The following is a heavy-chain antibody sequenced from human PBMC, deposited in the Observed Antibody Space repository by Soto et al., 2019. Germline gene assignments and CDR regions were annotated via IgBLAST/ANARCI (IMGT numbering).Heavy chain of an antibody. CDR3: ARDTPGVVGYYYGMDV. CDR2: IKQDGSEK. V-gene: IGHV3-7*03. Sequence: GGSLRLSCAASGFTSSSYWMSWVRQAPGKGLEWVANIKQDGSEKYYVDSVKGRFTISRDNAKNSLYLQMNSLRAEDTAVYYCARDTPGVVGYYYGMDVWGQGTTVTVSS. D-gene: IGHD3-16*01. J-gene: IGHJ6*02. CDR1: GFTSSSYW.